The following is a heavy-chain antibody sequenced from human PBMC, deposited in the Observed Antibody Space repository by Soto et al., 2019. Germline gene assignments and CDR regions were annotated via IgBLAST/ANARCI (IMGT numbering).Heavy chain of an antibody. CDR3: ARHDSSSSYYYYGMDV. CDR1: GGSISSSSYY. J-gene: IGHJ6*02. V-gene: IGHV4-39*01. Sequence: ETRSLTCTVSGGSISSSSYYWGWIRQPPGKGLEWIGSIYYSGSTYYNPSLKSRVTISVDTSKNQFSLKLSSVTAADTAVYYCARHDSSSSYYYYGMDVWGQGTTVTVSS. CDR2: IYYSGST. D-gene: IGHD6-6*01.